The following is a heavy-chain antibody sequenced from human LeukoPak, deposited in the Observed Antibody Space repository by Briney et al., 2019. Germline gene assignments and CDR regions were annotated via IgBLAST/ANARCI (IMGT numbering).Heavy chain of an antibody. D-gene: IGHD6-19*01. Sequence: PGGSLRHSCAASGFTFSSYSMNWVRQAPGKGLEWVSYISSSSSTIYYADSVKGRFTISRDNAKNSLYLQMNSLRAEDTAVYYCAGGPGIAVVHDAFDIWGQGTMVTVSS. V-gene: IGHV3-48*01. CDR2: ISSSSSTI. J-gene: IGHJ3*02. CDR1: GFTFSSYS. CDR3: AGGPGIAVVHDAFDI.